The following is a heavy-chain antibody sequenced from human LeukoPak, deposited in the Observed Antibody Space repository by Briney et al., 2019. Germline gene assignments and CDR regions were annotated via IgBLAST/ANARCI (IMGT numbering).Heavy chain of an antibody. Sequence: GGSLRLSCAASGFTFSSYSMNWVRQAPGKGLEWVSSISSSSSYIYYADSVKGRFTISRDNAKNSLYLQMNSLRAEDTAVYYCARDGGSYHFDYWGQGTLVTVSS. CDR1: GFTFSSYS. CDR2: ISSSSSYI. V-gene: IGHV3-21*01. CDR3: ARDGGSYHFDY. D-gene: IGHD2-15*01. J-gene: IGHJ4*02.